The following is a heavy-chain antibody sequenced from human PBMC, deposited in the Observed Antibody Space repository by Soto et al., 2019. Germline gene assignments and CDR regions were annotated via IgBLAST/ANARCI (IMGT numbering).Heavy chain of an antibody. CDR3: GRHLFSDV. CDR1: AHSNTNYY. J-gene: IGHJ6*02. Sequence: PPEALSRTCSCSAHSNTNYYLNWIRQPPGKGLEWIGYFSYTGTTNYNPSLKSRVTISADTSKNQFFLKLSSVTAADTAVYYCGRHLFSDVWGQGITVTVSS. CDR2: FSYTGTT. D-gene: IGHD2-21*01. V-gene: IGHV4-59*08.